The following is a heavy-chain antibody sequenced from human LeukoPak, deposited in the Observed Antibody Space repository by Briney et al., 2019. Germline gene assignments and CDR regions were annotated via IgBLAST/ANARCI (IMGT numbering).Heavy chain of an antibody. CDR3: AKDIGSYYDY. CDR1: GFTFDDSG. D-gene: IGHD3-10*01. V-gene: IGHV3-20*04. CDR2: INWNGGST. Sequence: GGSLRLSCATSGFTFDDSGMSWVRQAPGKGLEWVSGINWNGGSTGYADSVKGRFTISRDNAKNSLYLEMNSLRAEDTAVYYCAKDIGSYYDYWGQGILVTVSS. J-gene: IGHJ4*02.